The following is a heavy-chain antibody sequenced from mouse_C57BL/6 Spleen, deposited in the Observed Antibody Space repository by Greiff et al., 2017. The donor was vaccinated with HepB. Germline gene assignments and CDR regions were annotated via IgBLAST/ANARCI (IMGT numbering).Heavy chain of an antibody. CDR2: FYPGSGSI. Sequence: QVQLQQSGAELVKPGASVKLSCKASGYTFTEYTIHWVKQRSGQGLEWIGWFYPGSGSIKYNEKFKDKATLTADKSSSTVYMELSRLTSEDSAVYFCARHEEGAWPGGGWYFDVWGTGTTVTVSS. CDR3: ARHEEGAWPGGGWYFDV. V-gene: IGHV1-62-2*01. J-gene: IGHJ1*03. CDR1: GYTFTEYT.